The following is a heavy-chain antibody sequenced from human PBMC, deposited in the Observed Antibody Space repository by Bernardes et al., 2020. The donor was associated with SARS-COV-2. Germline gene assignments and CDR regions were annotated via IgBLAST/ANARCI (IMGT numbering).Heavy chain of an antibody. CDR3: ASHYGGNSGYFYYGMDV. Sequence: WETLSLTCTVSGGSISSSSYYWGWIRQPPGKGLEWIGSIYYSGSTYYNPSLKSRVTISVDTSKNQFSLKLSSVTAADTAVYYCASHYGGNSGYFYYGMDVWGQGTTVTVSS. V-gene: IGHV4-39*01. CDR1: GGSISSSSYY. D-gene: IGHD4-17*01. J-gene: IGHJ6*02. CDR2: IYYSGST.